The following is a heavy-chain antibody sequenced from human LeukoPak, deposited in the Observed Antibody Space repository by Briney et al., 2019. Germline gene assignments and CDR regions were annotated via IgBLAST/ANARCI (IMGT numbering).Heavy chain of an antibody. J-gene: IGHJ4*02. CDR3: ARTMGPLAYYYDSSGYGPHYYFDY. CDR2: TYYRSKWYN. D-gene: IGHD3-22*01. CDR1: GDSVSSNSAA. V-gene: IGHV6-1*01. Sequence: SQTLSLTCAISGDSVSSNSAAWNWIRQPPSRGLEWLGRTYYRSKWYNDYAVSVKSRITINPDTSKNQFSLQLNSVTPEDTAVYYCARTMGPLAYYYDSSGYGPHYYFDYWGQGTLVTVSS.